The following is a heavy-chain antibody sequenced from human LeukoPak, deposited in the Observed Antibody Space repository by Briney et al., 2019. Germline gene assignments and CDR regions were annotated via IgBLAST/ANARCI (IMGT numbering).Heavy chain of an antibody. D-gene: IGHD3-3*01. CDR1: GYTFTGYY. Sequence: ASVKVSCKASGYTFTGYYMHWVRQAPGQGLEWMGWINPNSGGTNYAQKFQGRVTMTRDTSISTAYMELSGLRSDDTAVYYCARNCDFWSGFDPWGQGTLVTVSS. CDR2: INPNSGGT. J-gene: IGHJ5*02. V-gene: IGHV1-2*02. CDR3: ARNCDFWSGFDP.